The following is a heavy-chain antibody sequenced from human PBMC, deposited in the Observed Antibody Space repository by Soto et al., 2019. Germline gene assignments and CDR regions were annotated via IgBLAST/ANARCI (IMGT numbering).Heavy chain of an antibody. D-gene: IGHD1-26*01. CDR2: IVVGSGNT. V-gene: IGHV1-58*02. Sequence: ASVKVSCKASGFTFTSSAMQWVRQARGQRLEWIGWIVVGSGNTNYAQKFQERVTITKDTSKNQVLLTMINMDPVDTATYYCAHERVGNPWYSFDYWGQGALVTVSS. CDR1: GFTFTSSA. CDR3: AHERVGNPWYSFDY. J-gene: IGHJ4*02.